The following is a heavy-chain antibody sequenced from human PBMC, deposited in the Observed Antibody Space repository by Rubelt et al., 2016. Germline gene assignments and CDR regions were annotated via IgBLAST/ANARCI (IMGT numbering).Heavy chain of an antibody. CDR2: ISGGGDST. Sequence: EVQLLESGGGLVQPGGSLRLSCAASGFTFSSYAMTWVRQAPGKGLEWVSVISGGGDSTYYADSVKGRFTISRDSSKNTLYLQMTGLRAEDTAVYYCAKEKKNNGGNSNGYFDYWGQGTPVTVSS. CDR3: AKEKKNNGGNSNGYFDY. J-gene: IGHJ4*02. V-gene: IGHV3-23*01. CDR1: GFTFSSYA. D-gene: IGHD4-23*01.